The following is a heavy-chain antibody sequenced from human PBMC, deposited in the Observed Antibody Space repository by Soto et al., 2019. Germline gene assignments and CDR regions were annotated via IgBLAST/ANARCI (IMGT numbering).Heavy chain of an antibody. CDR3: VTGGDGYRFEY. CDR2: IFYSGST. D-gene: IGHD2-21*02. J-gene: IGHJ4*02. Sequence: PSETLSLTCTVSGDSINNDYWSWIRQPPGRGLEWIGYIFYSGSTNYNPSLKSRVTMSVDRSKNHFSLKLTSVTAADTAVYYCVTGGDGYRFEYWGQGTLVTVSS. V-gene: IGHV4-59*01. CDR1: GDSINNDY.